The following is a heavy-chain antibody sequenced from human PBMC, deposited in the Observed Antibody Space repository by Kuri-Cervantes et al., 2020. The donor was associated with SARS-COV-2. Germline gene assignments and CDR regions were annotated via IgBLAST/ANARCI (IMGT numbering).Heavy chain of an antibody. CDR3: ARENGGVRGEWGLYYYYYYMDV. V-gene: IGHV1-18*01. CDR2: ISAYNGNT. D-gene: IGHD3-10*01. CDR1: GYTFTSYG. Sequence: ASVKVSCKASGYTFTSYGISWVRQAPGQGLEWMGWISAYNGNTNYAQKLQGRVTMTRDTSTSTVYMELSSLRSEDTAVYYCARENGGVRGEWGLYYYYYYMDVWGKGTTVTVSS. J-gene: IGHJ6*03.